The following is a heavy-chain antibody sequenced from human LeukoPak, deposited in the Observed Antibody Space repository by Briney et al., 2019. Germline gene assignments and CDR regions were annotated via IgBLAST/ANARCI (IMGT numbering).Heavy chain of an antibody. CDR2: IIPIFGTA. Sequence: SVKVSCKASGGTFSSYAIRWVRQAPAQGVEWMGGIIPIFGTANYAQKFQGRVTITADESTSTAYMELSSLRSEDTAVYYCARDGSGYCSGGSCPHDYYYYGMDVWGQGTTVTVSS. D-gene: IGHD2-15*01. CDR1: GGTFSSYA. CDR3: ARDGSGYCSGGSCPHDYYYYGMDV. V-gene: IGHV1-69*13. J-gene: IGHJ6*02.